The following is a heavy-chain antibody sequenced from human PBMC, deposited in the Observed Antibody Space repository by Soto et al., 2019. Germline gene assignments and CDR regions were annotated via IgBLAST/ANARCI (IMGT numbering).Heavy chain of an antibody. V-gene: IGHV3-74*01. CDR3: ARDVLL. CDR1: GFIFNNYW. Sequence: EVELVESGGGLVQSGGSLRLSCAASGFIFNNYWMHWVRQAPGKGPVWVSRINDDGSITSYADSVRGRFTISRDNAKNTLYLQMNSLGVEDTAVYYCARDVLLRGQGTLVTVSS. CDR2: INDDGSIT. J-gene: IGHJ4*02.